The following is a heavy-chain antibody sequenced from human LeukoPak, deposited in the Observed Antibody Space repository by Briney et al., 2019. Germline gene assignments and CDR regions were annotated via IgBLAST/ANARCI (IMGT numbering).Heavy chain of an antibody. Sequence: SETLSLTCTVSGGSISSYYWSWIRQPPGKELEWIGYVFYSGSTNYNPSLKSRVTISVDTSKNQFSLELSSVTAADTAVYYCARRMGSSWTFDYWGQGTLVTVSS. V-gene: IGHV4-59*01. D-gene: IGHD6-13*01. CDR2: VFYSGST. CDR3: ARRMGSSWTFDY. CDR1: GGSISSYY. J-gene: IGHJ4*02.